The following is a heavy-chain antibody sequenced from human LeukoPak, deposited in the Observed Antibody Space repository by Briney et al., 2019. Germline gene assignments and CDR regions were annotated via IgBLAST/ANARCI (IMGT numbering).Heavy chain of an antibody. J-gene: IGHJ3*02. D-gene: IGHD6-19*01. CDR3: ARKEQWLPHDAFDI. CDR2: IYSSGST. V-gene: IGHV4-59*12. CDR1: GGSISSYY. Sequence: SETLSLTCTVSGGSISSYYWSWIRQPPGKGLEWIGYIYSSGSTDYNPSLKSRVTISVDTSKNQFSLKLSSVTAADTAVYYCARKEQWLPHDAFDIWGQGTMVTVSS.